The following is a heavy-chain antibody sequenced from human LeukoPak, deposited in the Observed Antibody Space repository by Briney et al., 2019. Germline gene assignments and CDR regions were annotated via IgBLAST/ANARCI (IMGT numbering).Heavy chain of an antibody. Sequence: GGSLRLSCAASGFIFSTYSMSWVRQAPGKGLEWISYITGGSTAIYYADPVKGRFTISRDNAKNSLYLQMDSLRDEDTAVYYCARRAIWGQGTMVTVSS. CDR1: GFIFSTYS. D-gene: IGHD3-10*01. V-gene: IGHV3-48*02. CDR2: ITGGSTAI. CDR3: ARRAI. J-gene: IGHJ3*02.